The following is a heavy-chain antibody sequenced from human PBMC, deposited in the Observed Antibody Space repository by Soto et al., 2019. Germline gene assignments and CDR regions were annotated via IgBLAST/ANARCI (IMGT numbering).Heavy chain of an antibody. CDR2: MDPDSGNT. J-gene: IGHJ5*02. Sequence: QVQLVQSGAEVKKPGASVKVSCKASGYTFTNYDIHWVRQATGQGLEWMGWMDPDSGNTGQSKQFQGRVTMTRDTSISTAYREMSSRRSDDTAVDDCARGRFRRTWFDPWGQGTLVNVS. CDR3: ARGRFRRTWFDP. V-gene: IGHV1-8*01. D-gene: IGHD3-16*01. CDR1: GYTFTNYD.